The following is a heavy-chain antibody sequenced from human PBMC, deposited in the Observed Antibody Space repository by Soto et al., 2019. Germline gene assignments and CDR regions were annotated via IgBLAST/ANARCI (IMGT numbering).Heavy chain of an antibody. CDR2: INPSGGST. V-gene: IGHV1-46*01. J-gene: IGHJ6*02. D-gene: IGHD3-10*01. CDR3: ATAVRGVVYYYYGMDV. CDR1: GYTFTSYY. Sequence: ASVKVSCKASGYTFTSYYMHWVRQAPGQGPEWMGIINPSGGSTSYAQKFQGRVTMTRDTSTSTVYMELSSLRSEDTAVYYCATAVRGVVYYYYGMDVWGQGTTVTVSS.